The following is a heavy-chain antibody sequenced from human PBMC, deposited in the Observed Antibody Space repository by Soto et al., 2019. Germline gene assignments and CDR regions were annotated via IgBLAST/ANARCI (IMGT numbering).Heavy chain of an antibody. Sequence: QLQLQASGPGLVKPSETLSLTCTVSGGSVSSSDYYWGWIRQPPGEGLEWIGNIYYSGSTYYNPSLKSRVTISVDTSRNQSALKLISVTAADTAVYYCARRKGGSANVDYWGQGTLVTVSS. V-gene: IGHV4-39*01. CDR2: IYYSGST. J-gene: IGHJ4*02. CDR3: ARRKGGSANVDY. CDR1: GGSVSSSDYY. D-gene: IGHD3-16*01.